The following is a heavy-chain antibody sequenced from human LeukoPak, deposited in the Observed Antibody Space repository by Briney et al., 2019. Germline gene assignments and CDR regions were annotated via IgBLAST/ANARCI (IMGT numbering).Heavy chain of an antibody. CDR3: ARGPRITLVRGGQWYYYMDV. CDR2: IYYSGST. Sequence: SETLSLTCTVSGATISGSGYYWSWIRQPPGKGLEWIRYIYYSGSTNYNPSLKSRVTISVDTSKNQFSLKLSSVTAADTAVYYCARGPRITLVRGGQWYYYMDVWGKGTTVTVSS. V-gene: IGHV4-61*08. CDR1: GATISGSGYY. J-gene: IGHJ6*03. D-gene: IGHD3-10*01.